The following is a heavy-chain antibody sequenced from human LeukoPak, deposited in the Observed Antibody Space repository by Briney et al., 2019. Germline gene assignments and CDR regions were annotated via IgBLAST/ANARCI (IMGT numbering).Heavy chain of an antibody. CDR2: IYYSGST. CDR1: GGSISSGGYY. CDR3: ASHFYDSSGYFWFDH. D-gene: IGHD3-22*01. J-gene: IGHJ5*02. Sequence: PSETLSLTCTVSGGSISSGGYYWGWIRPPPGKGLEWIGSIYYSGSTYHNPSLKSRVTISVDTSKNQFSLRLSSVTAADTAVYYCASHFYDSSGYFWFDHWGQGTLVTVSS. V-gene: IGHV4-39*01.